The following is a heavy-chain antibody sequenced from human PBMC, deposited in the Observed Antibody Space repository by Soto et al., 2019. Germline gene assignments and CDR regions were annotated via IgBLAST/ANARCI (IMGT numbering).Heavy chain of an antibody. V-gene: IGHV4-59*01. CDR1: GGSISDFY. Sequence: SSETLSLTCNVSGGSISDFYWSWIRQSPGKRLEWIGYLYYTGSTNYNPALKSRVTISLDTSKNQFSLQVRSVTAADTAVYYCARGGGYDFRSSQAPPIDVWGQGTTVTVYS. CDR3: ARGGGYDFRSSQAPPIDV. CDR2: LYYTGST. J-gene: IGHJ6*02. D-gene: IGHD3-3*01.